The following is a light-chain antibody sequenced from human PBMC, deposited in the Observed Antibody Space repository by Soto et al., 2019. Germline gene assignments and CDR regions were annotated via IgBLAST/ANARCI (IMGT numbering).Light chain of an antibody. CDR2: DAS. V-gene: IGKV3-11*01. CDR3: QKRRSWPIT. Sequence: EIVLTQSPATLSLSPGERATLSCRASQSVDSYLAWYQQKPGQAPRLLIYDASNWTTGIPARFSGSGSETGFTLTISSLEPEDVAVYYCQKRRSWPITFGQGTRLEIK. CDR1: QSVDSY. J-gene: IGKJ5*01.